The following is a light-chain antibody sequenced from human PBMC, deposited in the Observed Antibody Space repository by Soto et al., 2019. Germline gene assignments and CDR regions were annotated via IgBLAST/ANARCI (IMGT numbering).Light chain of an antibody. J-gene: IGKJ1*01. Sequence: DIQRTQSSSSLSASLGDRVTITWQASQGISNYLAWYQQKPGKVPKLMIYAASTLQSGVPSRFSGSGSGTEFTITISSLQPDDVATYYCQQYNSYSGTFGQGTKVDI. CDR1: QGISNY. CDR3: QQYNSYSGT. V-gene: IGKV1-27*01. CDR2: AAS.